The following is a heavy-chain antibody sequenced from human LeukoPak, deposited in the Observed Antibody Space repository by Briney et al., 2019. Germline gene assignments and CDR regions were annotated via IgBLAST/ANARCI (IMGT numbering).Heavy chain of an antibody. CDR2: ISGSGGST. CDR1: GFTFSSYA. J-gene: IGHJ1*01. D-gene: IGHD2-2*02. Sequence: QPGGSLRLSCAASGFTFSSYAMSWVRQAPGKGLEWVSAISGSGGSTYYADSVKGRFTISRDNSKNSLYLQMNSLRAEDTAVYYCAREVYCSSTSCYTGYFQHWGQGTLVTVSS. V-gene: IGHV3-23*01. CDR3: AREVYCSSTSCYTGYFQH.